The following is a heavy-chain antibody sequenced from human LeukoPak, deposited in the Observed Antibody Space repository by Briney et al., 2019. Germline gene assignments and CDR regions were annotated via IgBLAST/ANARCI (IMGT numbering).Heavy chain of an antibody. D-gene: IGHD2-2*01. CDR1: GFTFSDYY. CDR2: ISSSSSYT. J-gene: IGHJ3*02. CDR3: ARERPAALLGAFDI. V-gene: IGHV3-11*06. Sequence: GGSLRLSCAPSGFTFSDYYMSCIRQSPGKGVEGVSYISSSSSYTNNADSVKGRFTISRDNVKNSLYLQMNSLRAEDTAVYYCARERPAALLGAFDIWGQGTMVTVSS.